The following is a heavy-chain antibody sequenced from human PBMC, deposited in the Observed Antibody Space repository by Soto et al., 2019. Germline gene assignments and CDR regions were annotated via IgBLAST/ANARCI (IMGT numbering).Heavy chain of an antibody. CDR1: GFTVSSFD. Sequence: PGGSLRLSCSGSGFTVSSFDMHWVRQAPGKGLEHVSTLSSNGIGTYYADSVRGRFTFSRDTSKNTLYLQMSSLRTEDTAVYYCVKDMGQAAVGIRYPYGLDVWGLGTTVTVSS. CDR2: LSSNGIGT. V-gene: IGHV3-64D*06. D-gene: IGHD6-13*01. CDR3: VKDMGQAAVGIRYPYGLDV. J-gene: IGHJ6*02.